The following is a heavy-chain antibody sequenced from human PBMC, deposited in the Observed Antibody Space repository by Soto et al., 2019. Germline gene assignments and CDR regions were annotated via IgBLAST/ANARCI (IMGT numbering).Heavy chain of an antibody. CDR3: ASSSGTTSPPADY. V-gene: IGHV1-69*13. J-gene: IGHJ4*02. CDR1: GGTFISYA. CDR2: IIPIFGTA. D-gene: IGHD1-1*01. Sequence: SVKVSCKASGGTFISYAISWVRQAPGQGLEWMGGIIPIFGTANYAQKFQGRVTITADESTSTAYMELSSLRSEDTAVYYCASSSGTTSPPADYWGQGTLVTVSS.